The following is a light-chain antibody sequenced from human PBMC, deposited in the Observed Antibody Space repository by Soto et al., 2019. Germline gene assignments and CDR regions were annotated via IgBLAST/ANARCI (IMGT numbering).Light chain of an antibody. J-gene: IGKJ1*01. V-gene: IGKV3-15*01. CDR2: DAS. Sequence: EIVMTQSPATLSVSPGEGATLSCRASQSVSSKIAWYQQAPGQAPRLLIFDASTRATGIPARFSGSGSGTEFTLTISSLQSEDFAVYYCQQYGTSPWTFGQGTKVEIK. CDR1: QSVSSK. CDR3: QQYGTSPWT.